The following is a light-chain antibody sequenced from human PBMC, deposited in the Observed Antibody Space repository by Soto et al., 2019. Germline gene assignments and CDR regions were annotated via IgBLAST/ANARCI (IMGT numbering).Light chain of an antibody. J-gene: IGKJ1*01. CDR3: QRSYSAPRT. CDR1: QSISTY. CDR2: AAS. Sequence: DIQMTQSPSSLSASVGDRVTITCRASQSISTYLNWYQQKPGRAPKLLIYAASSLQSGVPSRFSGSGSGTDFTLTITSLQHEDFATYYCQRSYSAPRTFGQGTKVDIK. V-gene: IGKV1-39*01.